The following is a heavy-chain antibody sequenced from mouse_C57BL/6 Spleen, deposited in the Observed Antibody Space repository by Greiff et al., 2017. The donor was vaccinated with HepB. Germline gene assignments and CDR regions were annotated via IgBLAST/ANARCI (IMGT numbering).Heavy chain of an antibody. CDR2: ISSGSSTI. CDR3: ARGPTGTLGAWFAY. Sequence: LVESGGGLVKPGGSLKLSCAASGFTFSDYGMHWVRQAPEKGLEWVAYISSGSSTIYYADTVKGRFTISRDNAKNTLFLQMTSLRSEDTAMYYCARGPTGTLGAWFAYWGQGTLVTVSA. CDR1: GFTFSDYG. D-gene: IGHD4-1*01. V-gene: IGHV5-17*01. J-gene: IGHJ3*01.